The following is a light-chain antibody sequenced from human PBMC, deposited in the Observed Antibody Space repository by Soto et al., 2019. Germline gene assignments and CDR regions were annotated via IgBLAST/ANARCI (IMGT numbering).Light chain of an antibody. J-gene: IGLJ3*02. CDR1: SSNIGAGYG. V-gene: IGLV1-40*01. CDR2: GNS. Sequence: QSVLTQPPSVSGAPGQRVTISCTGSSSNIGAGYGVHWYQQLPGTAPKVLIYGNSNRPSGVPDRFSGSKSGTSASLAITGLQADDEADYYCQSYDSRLSGWVFGGGTKVTVL. CDR3: QSYDSRLSGWV.